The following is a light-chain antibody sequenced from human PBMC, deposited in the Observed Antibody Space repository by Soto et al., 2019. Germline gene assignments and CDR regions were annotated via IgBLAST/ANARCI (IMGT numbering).Light chain of an antibody. CDR2: RES. V-gene: IGKV3-20*01. J-gene: IGKJ3*01. CDR3: QYYADSPGS. Sequence: EIVLTQSPGTLSLSPGDRATLSCRASQALNTYLAWYQQKPGQAPRLLIYRESSRATGVPDRFTGSGSGTDYTLTISRLEPEDFAVYYCQYYADSPGSFGPGTKVDIK. CDR1: QALNTY.